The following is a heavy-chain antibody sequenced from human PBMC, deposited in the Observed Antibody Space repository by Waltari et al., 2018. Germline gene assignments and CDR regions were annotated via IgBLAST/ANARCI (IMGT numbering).Heavy chain of an antibody. CDR2: IYPGDSDT. D-gene: IGHD4-4*01. V-gene: IGHV5-51*01. J-gene: IGHJ3*02. CDR1: GYSFTSYW. CDR3: ARQLDYSNYGDAFDI. Sequence: EVQLVQSGAEVKTPGESLNISCKGSGYSFTSYWIVWVRQMPGKGLEWMGIIYPGDSDTRYSPSFQGQVTISADKSISTAYLQWSSLKASDTAMYYCARQLDYSNYGDAFDIWGQGTMVTVSS.